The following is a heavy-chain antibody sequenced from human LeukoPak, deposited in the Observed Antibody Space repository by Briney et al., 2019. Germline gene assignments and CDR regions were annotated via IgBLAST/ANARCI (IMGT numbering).Heavy chain of an antibody. D-gene: IGHD6-13*01. CDR1: GFTFSIYW. V-gene: IGHV3-7*03. CDR3: ARDRWSSDPQGGFDC. CDR2: IKQDGSER. Sequence: PGGSLRLSCAASGFTFSIYWMSWVRQAPGKGLDWVANIKQDGSERYYVDSVKGRFTLSRDNAKNSLSLQMNSLRAEDTAVYYCARDRWSSDPQGGFDCWGQGPLVIVSS. J-gene: IGHJ4*02.